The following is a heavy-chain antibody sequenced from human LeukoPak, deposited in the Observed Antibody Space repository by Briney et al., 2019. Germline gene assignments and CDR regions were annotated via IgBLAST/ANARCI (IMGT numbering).Heavy chain of an antibody. D-gene: IGHD3-22*01. J-gene: IGHJ3*02. CDR2: IYHSGST. Sequence: SGTLSLTCAVSGGSISSSNWWSWVRQPPGKGLEWIGEIYHSGSTNYNPSLKSRVTISVDKSKNQFSLKLSSVTAADTAVYYCARDPQTYYYDSSGSDAFDIWGQGTMVTVSS. V-gene: IGHV4-4*02. CDR3: ARDPQTYYYDSSGSDAFDI. CDR1: GGSISSSNW.